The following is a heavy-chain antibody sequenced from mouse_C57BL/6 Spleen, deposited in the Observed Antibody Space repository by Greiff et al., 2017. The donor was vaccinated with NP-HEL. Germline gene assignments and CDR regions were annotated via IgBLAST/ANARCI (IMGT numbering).Heavy chain of an antibody. J-gene: IGHJ2*01. D-gene: IGHD3-3*01. CDR2: ISSGGSYT. CDR1: GFTFSSYG. CDR3: ARQGLLYYFDY. Sequence: VQLKESGGDLVKPGGSLKLSCAASGFTFSSYGMSWVRQTPDKRLEWVATISSGGSYTYYPDSVKGRFTISRDNAKNTLYLQMGSLKSEDTAMYYCARQGLLYYFDYWGQGTTLTVSS. V-gene: IGHV5-6*01.